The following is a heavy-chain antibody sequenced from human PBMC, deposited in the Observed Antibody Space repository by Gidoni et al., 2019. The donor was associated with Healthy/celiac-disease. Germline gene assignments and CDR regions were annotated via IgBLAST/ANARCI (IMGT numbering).Heavy chain of an antibody. D-gene: IGHD3-16*01. CDR3: AREGSYWGSHHFDY. Sequence: GRVTITADKSTSTAYMELSSLRSEDTAVYYCAREGSYWGSHHFDYWGQGTLVTVSS. V-gene: IGHV1-69*04. J-gene: IGHJ4*02.